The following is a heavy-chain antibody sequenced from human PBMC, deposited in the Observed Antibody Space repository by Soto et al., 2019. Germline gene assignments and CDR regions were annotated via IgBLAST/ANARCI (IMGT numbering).Heavy chain of an antibody. V-gene: IGHV5-51*01. CDR2: IYPGDSDT. D-gene: IGHD2-2*01. CDR1: GYSFTSYW. J-gene: IGHJ5*02. CDR3: AGLLRYCSSTSCYWTHWFDP. Sequence: LGESLKISCKGSGYSFTSYWIGWVRQMPGKGLEWMGIIYPGDSDTRYSPSFQGQVTISADKSISTAYLQWSSLKASDTAMYYCAGLLRYCSSTSCYWTHWFDPWGQGTLVTVSS.